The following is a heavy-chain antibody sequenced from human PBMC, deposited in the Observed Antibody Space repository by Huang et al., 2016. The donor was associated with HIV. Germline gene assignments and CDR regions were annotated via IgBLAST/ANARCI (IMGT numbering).Heavy chain of an antibody. V-gene: IGHV4-34*02. CDR3: ARAVSRVAVAGRRPAFGY. CDR2: INHSGST. J-gene: IGHJ4*02. CDR1: GDSFSAFY. D-gene: IGHD6-19*01. Sequence: QVQLQQWGAGLLKPSETLSLTCAVTGDSFSAFYWSWIRQSPGKGLEWIGEINHSGSTNYHPSLKRRVTISIDTSRNQFSLNLTSVTAADTAVYYCARAVSRVAVAGRRPAFGYWGQGTLVTVSS.